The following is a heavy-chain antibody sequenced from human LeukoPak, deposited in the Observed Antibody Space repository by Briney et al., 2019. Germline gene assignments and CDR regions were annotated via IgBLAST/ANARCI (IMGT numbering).Heavy chain of an antibody. CDR3: VKGSSGWFIYFDY. Sequence: GGSLRLSCSASGFTFSSYAMHWVRQAPGKGLEYVSAISSNGGSTYYADSVKGRIAISRDNSKNTLYLQMSSLRAEDTAVYYCVKGSSGWFIYFDYWGQGTLVTVSS. CDR2: ISSNGGST. V-gene: IGHV3-64D*06. D-gene: IGHD6-19*01. CDR1: GFTFSSYA. J-gene: IGHJ4*02.